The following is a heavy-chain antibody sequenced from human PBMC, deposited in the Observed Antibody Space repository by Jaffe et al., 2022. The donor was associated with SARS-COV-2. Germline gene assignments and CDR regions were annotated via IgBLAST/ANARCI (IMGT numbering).Heavy chain of an antibody. V-gene: IGHV1-18*01. J-gene: IGHJ3*02. Sequence: QVQLVQVGAEVKKPGASVKVPCKTSGYTSNNYAVTWVRQAPGQGLEWLGWISANNGHTDYAQSVQGRINLTMDRFASTAYMDLRSLTSDDTAIYYCATFARGHAFGIWGQGTVVTVSS. D-gene: IGHD3-10*01. CDR3: ATFARGHAFGI. CDR2: ISANNGHT. CDR1: GYTSNNYA.